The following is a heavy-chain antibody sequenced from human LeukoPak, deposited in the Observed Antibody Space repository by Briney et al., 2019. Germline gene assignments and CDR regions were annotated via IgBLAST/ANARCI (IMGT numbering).Heavy chain of an antibody. Sequence: PGGSLRLSCAASGFTFSSYWMSWVRQAPGKGLEWVANIKPKGSEKNYVDSVKGRFTISRDNAKNSLYMQMNSLRAEDTAVYYCAKHEIRAGTRNKAFDIWGQGTMVTVSS. J-gene: IGHJ3*02. CDR2: IKPKGSEK. CDR3: AKHEIRAGTRNKAFDI. CDR1: GFTFSSYW. V-gene: IGHV3-7*01.